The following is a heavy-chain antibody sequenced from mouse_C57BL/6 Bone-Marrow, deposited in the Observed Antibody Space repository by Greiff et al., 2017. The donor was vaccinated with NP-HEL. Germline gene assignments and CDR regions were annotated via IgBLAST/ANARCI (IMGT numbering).Heavy chain of an antibody. CDR2: INPSSGYT. Sequence: VQLQQSGAELARPGASVKMSCKASGYTFTSYTMHWVKQRPGQGLEWIGYINPSSGYTKYNQKFKDKATLTADKSSSTAYMQLSSLTSEDSAVYYCAREYYGSSAPCADWGQGTLVTVSA. CDR3: AREYYGSSAPCAD. CDR1: GYTFTSYT. J-gene: IGHJ3*01. D-gene: IGHD1-1*01. V-gene: IGHV1-4*01.